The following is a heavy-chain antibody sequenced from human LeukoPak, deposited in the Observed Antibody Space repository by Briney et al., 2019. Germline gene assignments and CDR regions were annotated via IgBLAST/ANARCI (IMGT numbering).Heavy chain of an antibody. Sequence: PSETLSLTCTVSGGSISSSSYYWGWIRQPPGKGLEWIGSIYYSGSTYYNPSLKSRVTISVDTSKNQFSLRLSSVTAADTAVYYCARAPDGDYFDYWGQGTLVTVSS. D-gene: IGHD4-17*01. V-gene: IGHV4-39*07. J-gene: IGHJ4*02. CDR2: IYYSGST. CDR1: GGSISSSSYY. CDR3: ARAPDGDYFDY.